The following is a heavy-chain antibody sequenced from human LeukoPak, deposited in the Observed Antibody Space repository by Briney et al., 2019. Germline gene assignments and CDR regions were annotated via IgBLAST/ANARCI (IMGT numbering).Heavy chain of an antibody. V-gene: IGHV3-23*01. CDR3: AKRGVIIRVILVGFHKEAYYFDS. CDR2: LSGSAGGT. Sequence: GGSLRLSCAVSGITLSNYGMSWVRQAPGKGLEWVAGLSGSAGGTQYADSVKGRFTISRDNSKNTMYLQMHSLRAEDTAMYFCAKRGVIIRVILVGFHKEAYYFDSWGRGALVTVSS. D-gene: IGHD3-10*01. CDR1: GITLSNYG. J-gene: IGHJ4*02.